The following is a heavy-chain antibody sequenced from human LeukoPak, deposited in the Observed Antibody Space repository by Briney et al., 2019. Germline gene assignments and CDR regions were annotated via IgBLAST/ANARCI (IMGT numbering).Heavy chain of an antibody. D-gene: IGHD3-10*01. CDR2: VYYSGST. V-gene: IGHV4-59*01. CDR3: ARSELLWFGGVNSGFDY. CDR1: GGSISSYY. J-gene: IGHJ4*02. Sequence: SETLSLTCTVSGGSISSYYWSWIRQPPGKGLEWIGYVYYSGSTNYNPSLKSRVSISVDTSKNQFSLKLSSVTAADTAVYYCARSELLWFGGVNSGFDYWGQGTLVTISS.